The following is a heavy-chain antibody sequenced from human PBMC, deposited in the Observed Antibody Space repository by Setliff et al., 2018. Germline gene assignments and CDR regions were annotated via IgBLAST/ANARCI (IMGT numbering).Heavy chain of an antibody. V-gene: IGHV5-51*01. J-gene: IGHJ5*02. D-gene: IGHD2-2*01. CDR1: GYSFISYW. CDR2: IYPGDSDI. Sequence: GESLKISCKGFGYSFISYWIGWVRQMPGKGLEWMGIIYPGDSDIRYSPSFQGQVTFSVDKSINTAYLQWSSLKASDTAMYYCARHGEILENCHSNSCSRGSWFDPWGRGTLVTVSS. CDR3: ARHGEILENCHSNSCSRGSWFDP.